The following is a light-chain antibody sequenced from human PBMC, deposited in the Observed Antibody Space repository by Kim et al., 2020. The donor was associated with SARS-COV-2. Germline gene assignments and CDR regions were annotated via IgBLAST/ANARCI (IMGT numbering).Light chain of an antibody. CDR3: NSRDSSGNHVV. V-gene: IGLV3-19*01. CDR2: GKH. J-gene: IGLJ2*01. Sequence: ALGQRVRITCQGDSLRSYYASRDQQKPGQAPVLVIYGKHNRPSGIPDRVSCSSSGNTASLTITGAQAEDEADYYCNSRDSSGNHVVFGGGTQLTVL. CDR1: SLRSYY.